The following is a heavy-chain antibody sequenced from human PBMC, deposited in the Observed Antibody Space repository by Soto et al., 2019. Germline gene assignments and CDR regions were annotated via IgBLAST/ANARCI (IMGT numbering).Heavy chain of an antibody. V-gene: IGHV4-30-4*08. D-gene: IGHD2-15*01. Sequence: TLSLTCSVSGDSISTVDYFWAWIRQPPGQALEYIGYIYKSATTYYNPSFESRVAISLDTSKSQFSLNVTSVTAADTAVYFCARGRYCLTGRCFPNWFDSWGQGTLVTVS. CDR2: IYKSATT. CDR3: ARGRYCLTGRCFPNWFDS. J-gene: IGHJ5*01. CDR1: GDSISTVDYF.